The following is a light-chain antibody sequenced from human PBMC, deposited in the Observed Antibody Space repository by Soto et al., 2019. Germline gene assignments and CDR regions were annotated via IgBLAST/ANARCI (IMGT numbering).Light chain of an antibody. Sequence: SYELTQALSVSVALGQTARITCGGNKIGSKIVQWYQQRPGQAPVLVIYRDTIRPSGIPERLSGSNSGNTATLTISRAQAGDESDYYCQVWDSTTASYVFGTGTKLTVL. V-gene: IGLV3-9*01. CDR3: QVWDSTTASYV. CDR2: RDT. CDR1: KIGSKI. J-gene: IGLJ1*01.